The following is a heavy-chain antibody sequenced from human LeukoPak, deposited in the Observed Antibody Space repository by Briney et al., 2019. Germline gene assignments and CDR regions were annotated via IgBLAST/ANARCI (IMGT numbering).Heavy chain of an antibody. V-gene: IGHV3-33*08. D-gene: IGHD3-22*01. CDR1: GFTFSSYG. CDR3: ARDSGGYYYDSSHGYAFDI. CDR2: IWYDGSNK. J-gene: IGHJ3*02. Sequence: HPGGSLRLSCAASGFTFSSYGMHWVRQAPGKGLEWVAVIWYDGSNKYYADSVKGRFTISRDNSKNTLYLQMNSLRAEDTAVYYCARDSGGYYYDSSHGYAFDIWGQGTMVTVSS.